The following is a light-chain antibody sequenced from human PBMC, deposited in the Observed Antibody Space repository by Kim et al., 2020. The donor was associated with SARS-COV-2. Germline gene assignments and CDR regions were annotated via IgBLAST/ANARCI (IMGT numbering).Light chain of an antibody. CDR1: KY. V-gene: IGLV3-1*01. Sequence: KYASWYQHKAGQSPLLVIYDDTKRPSGIPERFSGSNSDNTATLTISGTQAMDEADYYCQAWDSDTHVLFGGGTQLTVL. CDR2: DDT. J-gene: IGLJ2*01. CDR3: QAWDSDTHVL.